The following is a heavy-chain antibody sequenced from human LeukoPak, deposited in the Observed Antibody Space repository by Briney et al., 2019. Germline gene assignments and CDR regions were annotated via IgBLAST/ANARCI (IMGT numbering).Heavy chain of an antibody. Sequence: SVKVSCKASGGTFSSYAISWVRQASGQGLEWMGGIIPIFGTANYAQKFQGRVTITADESTSTAYMELSSLRSEDTAVYYCARGSTGIYYYYGMDVWSQGTTVTVSS. J-gene: IGHJ6*02. CDR1: GGTFSSYA. CDR2: IIPIFGTA. CDR3: ARGSTGIYYYYGMDV. V-gene: IGHV1-69*13. D-gene: IGHD3-10*01.